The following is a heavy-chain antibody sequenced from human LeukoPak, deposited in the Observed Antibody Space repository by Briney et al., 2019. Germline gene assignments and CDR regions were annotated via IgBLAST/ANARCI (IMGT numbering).Heavy chain of an antibody. V-gene: IGHV1-69*05. D-gene: IGHD4-17*01. CDR2: IIPIFGTA. J-gene: IGHJ4*02. Sequence: SVTVSCKSSGGTFSSYAISWVRQRPGQGLEWMGGIIPIFGTANYAQKFQGRVTITTDESTSTAYMELSSLRSEDTAVYYCARAGVISTVTTSFDYWGQGTLVTVSS. CDR1: GGTFSSYA. CDR3: ARAGVISTVTTSFDY.